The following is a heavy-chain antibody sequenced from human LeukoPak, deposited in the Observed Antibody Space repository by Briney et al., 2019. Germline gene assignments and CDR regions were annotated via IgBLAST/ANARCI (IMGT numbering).Heavy chain of an antibody. J-gene: IGHJ4*02. V-gene: IGHV4-59*11. CDR3: ASHRRSHGSEY. D-gene: IGHD3-10*01. Sequence: SETLSLTCAVSGASISSHSWSWIRQPPGKGLEWIGYVYYSGSTDYSPSLKSRLTISADTSKNQFSLKLSSVTAADTAVYYCASHRRSHGSEYWGQGTLVTVSS. CDR1: GASISSHS. CDR2: VYYSGST.